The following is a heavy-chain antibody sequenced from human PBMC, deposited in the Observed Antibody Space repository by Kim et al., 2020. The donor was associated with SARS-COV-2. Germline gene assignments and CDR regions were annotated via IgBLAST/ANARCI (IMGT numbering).Heavy chain of an antibody. CDR3: AKYCSAATCFYYYGMDV. CDR1: GFTLSNYV. J-gene: IGHJ6*02. D-gene: IGHD2-15*01. Sequence: GGSLRLSCAASGFTLSNYVMSWVRQAPGKGLEWVSGISGNGDSTYYADSVKGRFTISRDNSKNTVCLQMGSLRAEDTAVYYCAKYCSAATCFYYYGMDVWGQGTTVTVSS. CDR2: ISGNGDST. V-gene: IGHV3-23*01.